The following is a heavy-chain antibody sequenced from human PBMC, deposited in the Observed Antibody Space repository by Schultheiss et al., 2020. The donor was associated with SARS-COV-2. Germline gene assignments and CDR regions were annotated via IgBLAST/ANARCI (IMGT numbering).Heavy chain of an antibody. CDR3: ARYMISFGGIIVSGFDY. D-gene: IGHD3-16*02. Sequence: GSLRLSCTVSGGSISSYYWSWIRQPPGKGLEWIGEINHSGSTNYNPSLKSRVTISVDTSKNQFSLKLSSVTAADTAVYYCARYMISFGGIIVSGFDYWGQGALVTVSS. V-gene: IGHV4-34*01. J-gene: IGHJ4*02. CDR1: GGSISSYY. CDR2: INHSGST.